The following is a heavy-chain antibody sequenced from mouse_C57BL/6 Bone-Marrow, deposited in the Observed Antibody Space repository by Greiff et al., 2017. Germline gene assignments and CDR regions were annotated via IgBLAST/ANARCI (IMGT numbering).Heavy chain of an antibody. CDR2: IDPENGDT. CDR1: GFNIKDDY. D-gene: IGHD4-1*01. J-gene: IGHJ1*03. Sequence: EVQLQESGAELVRPGASVKLSCTASGFNIKDDYMHWVKQRPEQGLEWIGWIDPENGDTEYASKFQGKATITADTSSNTAYLQLSSLTSEDPAVYYCTTLLGWYFDVWGTGTTVTVSS. CDR3: TTLLGWYFDV. V-gene: IGHV14-4*01.